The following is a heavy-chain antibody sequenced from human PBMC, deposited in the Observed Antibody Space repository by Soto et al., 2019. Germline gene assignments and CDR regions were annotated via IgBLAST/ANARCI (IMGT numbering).Heavy chain of an antibody. CDR2: INHSGST. CDR1: GGSFSGYY. J-gene: IGHJ6*03. Sequence: SETLSLTCAVYGGSFSGYYWSWIRQPPGKGLEWIGEINHSGSTNYNPSLKSRVTISVDTSKNQFSLKLSSVTAADTAVYYCARESRGGYYYYMDVWGKGTTVTVSS. V-gene: IGHV4-34*01. CDR3: ARESRGGYYYYMDV. D-gene: IGHD2-15*01.